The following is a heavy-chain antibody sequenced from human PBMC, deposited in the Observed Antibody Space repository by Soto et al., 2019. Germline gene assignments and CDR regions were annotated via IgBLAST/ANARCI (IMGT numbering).Heavy chain of an antibody. CDR3: AREYSSSWYQRRVYYYYGMDV. CDR2: IYTSGST. CDR1: GGSISSYY. D-gene: IGHD6-13*01. J-gene: IGHJ6*02. V-gene: IGHV4-4*07. Sequence: SETLSLTCTVSGGSISSYYWSWIRQPAGKGLEWIGRIYTSGSTNYNPSLKSRVTMSVDTSKNQFSLKLSSVTAADTAVYYCAREYSSSWYQRRVYYYYGMDVWGQGTTVTVSS.